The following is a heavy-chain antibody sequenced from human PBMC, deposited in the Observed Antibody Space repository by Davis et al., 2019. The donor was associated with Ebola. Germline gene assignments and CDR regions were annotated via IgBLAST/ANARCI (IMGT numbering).Heavy chain of an antibody. Sequence: GGSLRLSCAVYGFSFGDYAINWVRQAPGGGLEWVGFIRSKGYGGKEAYAASVKGRFTITRDDARSIVYLQMNSLKTEDTAVYYCSRDLKEPRPSYYYGMDVWGQGTTVTFFS. CDR2: IRSKGYGGKE. CDR1: GFSFGDYA. CDR3: SRDLKEPRPSYYYGMDV. V-gene: IGHV3-49*04. J-gene: IGHJ6*02. D-gene: IGHD6-6*01.